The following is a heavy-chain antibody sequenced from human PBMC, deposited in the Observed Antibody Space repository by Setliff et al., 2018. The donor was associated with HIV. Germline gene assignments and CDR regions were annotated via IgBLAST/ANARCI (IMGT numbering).Heavy chain of an antibody. Sequence: SETLSLTCTVSGDSISSSSYYWGWIRQPPGKGLEWIGSIFYSGSTYYNPSLKSRLIMSVDTSKNQFSLKLSSVTAADTAVYYCARDFLFGDAFDIWGQGTMVTVSS. D-gene: IGHD3-16*01. V-gene: IGHV4-39*07. CDR1: GDSISSSSYY. CDR3: ARDFLFGDAFDI. CDR2: IFYSGST. J-gene: IGHJ3*02.